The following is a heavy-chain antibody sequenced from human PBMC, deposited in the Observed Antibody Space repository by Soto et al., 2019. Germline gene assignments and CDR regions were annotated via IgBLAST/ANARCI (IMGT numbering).Heavy chain of an antibody. CDR2: ISHSGST. D-gene: IGHD6-19*01. V-gene: IGHV4-4*02. Sequence: KSSETLSLTCAVSGDSINSSHWWNFVRQPPEKGLEWIGQISHSGSTYYNPSLKSRVTISVDTSKNQFSLKLSSVTAADTAVYYCARHFMDSSGWYGWFDPWGQGTLVTVSS. J-gene: IGHJ5*02. CDR3: ARHFMDSSGWYGWFDP. CDR1: GDSINSSHW.